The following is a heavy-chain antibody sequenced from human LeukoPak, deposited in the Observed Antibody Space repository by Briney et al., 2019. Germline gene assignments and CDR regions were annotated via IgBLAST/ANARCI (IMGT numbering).Heavy chain of an antibody. CDR1: GYTFTSYD. CDR3: ARAGSRIVGAQRGYWFDP. Sequence: ASVKVSCKASGYTFTSYDINWVRQATGQGLEWMGWMNPNSGNTGYAQKFQGRVTITRNASISTAYMELSSLRSEDTAVYYCARAGSRIVGAQRGYWFDPWGQGTLVTVSS. V-gene: IGHV1-8*03. D-gene: IGHD1-26*01. CDR2: MNPNSGNT. J-gene: IGHJ5*02.